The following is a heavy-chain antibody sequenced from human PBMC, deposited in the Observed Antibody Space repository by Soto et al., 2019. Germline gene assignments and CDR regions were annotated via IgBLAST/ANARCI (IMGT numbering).Heavy chain of an antibody. D-gene: IGHD3-10*01. CDR2: ISYDGSNK. V-gene: IGHV3-30*18. CDR3: AKDLLSMVRGVLTEIDY. CDR1: GFTFSNYG. Sequence: QVQLVESGGGVVQPGRSLRLSCAASGFTFSNYGIHWVRQAPGKGLEWVAVISYDGSNKYYADSVKGRFTISRDNSKNTQYLQMNSLRAEDTAVYYSAKDLLSMVRGVLTEIDYWGKETLVTVSS. J-gene: IGHJ4*02.